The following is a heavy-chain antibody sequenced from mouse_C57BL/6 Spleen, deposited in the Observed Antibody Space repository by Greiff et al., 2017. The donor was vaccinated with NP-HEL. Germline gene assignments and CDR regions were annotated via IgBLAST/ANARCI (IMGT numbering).Heavy chain of an antibody. CDR3: AREGYYGYYAMDY. J-gene: IGHJ4*01. CDR2: IYPGDGDT. CDR1: GYAFSSSW. V-gene: IGHV1-82*01. Sequence: QVQLKESGPELVKPGASVKISCKASGYAFSSSWMNWVKQRPGKGLEWIGRIYPGDGDTNYNGKFKGKATLTADKSSSTAYMQLSSLTSEDSAVYFCAREGYYGYYAMDYWGQGTSVTVSS. D-gene: IGHD1-1*01.